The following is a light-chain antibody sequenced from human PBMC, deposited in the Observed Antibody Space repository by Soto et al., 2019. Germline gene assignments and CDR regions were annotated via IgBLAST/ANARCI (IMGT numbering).Light chain of an antibody. CDR3: QVWDSSGDHPGV. CDR2: DDG. CDR1: NIGRKS. J-gene: IGLJ1*01. Sequence: VLTQPPSVSVAPGQTARITCGGNNIGRKSVHWYQQKPGQAPVLVVYDDGDRPSGIPERFSGSNSGNTATLIISRVEAGDEADYYCQVWDSSGDHPGVFGTGTKLTVL. V-gene: IGLV3-21*02.